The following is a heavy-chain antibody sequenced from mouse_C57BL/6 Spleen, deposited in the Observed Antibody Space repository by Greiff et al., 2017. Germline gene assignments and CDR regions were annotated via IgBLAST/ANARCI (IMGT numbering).Heavy chain of an antibody. CDR2: ILPGSGSA. D-gene: IGHD2-4*01. Sequence: LQESGAELMKPGASVKLSCKATGYTFTAYWIEWVKLRPGHGLGLIGEILPGSGSANYNEKVKGKATFTAEKSSNTAYMQMSSLTTEDAAIYYCSRGVYDFTFDYWGQGTTLTVSS. J-gene: IGHJ2*01. CDR1: GYTFTAYW. CDR3: SRGVYDFTFDY. V-gene: IGHV1-9*01.